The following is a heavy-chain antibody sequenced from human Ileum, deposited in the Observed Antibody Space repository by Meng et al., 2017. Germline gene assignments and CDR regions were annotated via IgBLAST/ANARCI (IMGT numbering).Heavy chain of an antibody. J-gene: IGHJ4*02. Sequence: GESLKISCAASGFTFSSYWMSWVRQAPGKGLEWVASIRQDGSENYIVDSVKGRFTISRDNAKNSVYLQMNSLRADDTAVYYCTRDAGWGSLDYWGQGTLVTVSS. CDR2: IRQDGSEN. CDR1: GFTFSSYW. V-gene: IGHV3-7*01. CDR3: TRDAGWGSLDY. D-gene: IGHD7-27*01.